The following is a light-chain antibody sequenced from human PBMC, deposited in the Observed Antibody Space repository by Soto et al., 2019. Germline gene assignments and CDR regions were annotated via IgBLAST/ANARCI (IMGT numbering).Light chain of an antibody. CDR1: QGISSY. CDR2: GAS. J-gene: IGKJ1*01. V-gene: IGKV1-39*01. CDR3: QQSYSTPRT. Sequence: DIQLTQSPSFLSASVGDRVTITCRASQGISSYLAWYQQKPGKAPNLLIYGASTLQSGVPSTFSGSGSGTDFTLTISSLQPEDFATYYCQQSYSTPRTFGQGTKVDNK.